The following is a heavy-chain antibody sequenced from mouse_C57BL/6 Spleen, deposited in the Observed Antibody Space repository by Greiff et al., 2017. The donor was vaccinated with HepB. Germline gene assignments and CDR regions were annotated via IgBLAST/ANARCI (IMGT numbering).Heavy chain of an antibody. D-gene: IGHD1-1*01. J-gene: IGHJ2*01. Sequence: VQLQQPGAELVMPGASVKLSCKASGYTFTSYWMHWVKQRPGQGLEWIGEIDPSDSYTNYNQKFKGKSTLTVDKSSSTAYMQLSSLTSEDSAVYYCAISNYFDYWGQGTTLTVSS. V-gene: IGHV1-69*01. CDR1: GYTFTSYW. CDR2: IDPSDSYT. CDR3: AISNYFDY.